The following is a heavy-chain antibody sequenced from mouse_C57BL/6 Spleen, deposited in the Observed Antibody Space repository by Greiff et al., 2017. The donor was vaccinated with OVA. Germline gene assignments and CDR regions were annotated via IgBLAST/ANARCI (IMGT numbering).Heavy chain of an antibody. V-gene: IGHV10-1*01. CDR3: VRQGYDEGFAY. J-gene: IGHJ3*01. Sequence: EVKLMESGGGLVQPKGSLKLSCAASGFSFNTYAMNWVRQAPGKGLEWVARIRSKSNNYATYYADSVKDRFTISRDDSESMLYLQMNNLKTEDTAMYYCVRQGYDEGFAYWGQGTLVTVSA. CDR1: GFSFNTYA. D-gene: IGHD2-2*01. CDR2: IRSKSNNYAT.